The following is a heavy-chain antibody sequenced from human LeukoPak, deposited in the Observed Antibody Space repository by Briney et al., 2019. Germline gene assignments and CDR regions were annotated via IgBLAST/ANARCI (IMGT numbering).Heavy chain of an antibody. J-gene: IGHJ5*02. CDR1: EFTFSSYA. CDR3: ARVSAPGGTRLFDP. Sequence: GGSLRLSCAASEFTFSSYAMNWVRQAPGKGLEWVSAISGSGGSTYYADSVKGRFTISRDNAKNSLYLQMNSLRVENTAVYYCARVSAPGGTRLFDPWGQGTLVTVSS. V-gene: IGHV3-23*01. D-gene: IGHD2-15*01. CDR2: ISGSGGST.